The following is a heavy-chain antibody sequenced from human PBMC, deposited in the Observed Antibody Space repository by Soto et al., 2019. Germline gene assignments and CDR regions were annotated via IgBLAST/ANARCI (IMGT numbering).Heavy chain of an antibody. CDR2: IKEDGSEI. CDR1: GFNVMSYW. D-gene: IGHD3-16*01. CDR3: ARDIGFDYVN. V-gene: IGHV3-7*01. J-gene: IGHJ4*02. Sequence: PGGSLRLSCAVSGFNVMSYWMSWVRQAPGKGLEWVASIKEDGSEIYYLHSVRGRFSISRDSAGKALHLTMNYLSAEDTGVYFCARDIGFDYVNWGQGTMVTVYS.